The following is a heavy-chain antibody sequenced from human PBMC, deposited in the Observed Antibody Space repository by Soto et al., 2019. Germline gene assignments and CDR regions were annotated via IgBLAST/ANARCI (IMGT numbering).Heavy chain of an antibody. D-gene: IGHD5-12*01. J-gene: IGHJ4*02. CDR3: ARRQSNGYNRYFDS. V-gene: IGHV1-69*06. Sequence: PVKVSCNASGGTFSSNPNSWMRQAPGQGLEWVGATIPTVGAGSYAQRCQGRVTITADKSTNTAYMELINLRPEDTAVYYCARRQSNGYNRYFDSWGQGTLVTVSS. CDR1: GGTFSSNP. CDR2: TIPTVGAG.